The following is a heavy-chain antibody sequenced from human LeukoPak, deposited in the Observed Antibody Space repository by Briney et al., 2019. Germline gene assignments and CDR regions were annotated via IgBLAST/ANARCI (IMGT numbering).Heavy chain of an antibody. J-gene: IGHJ4*02. CDR2: IRWEGSNK. D-gene: IGHD1-26*01. V-gene: IGHV3-30*02. Sequence: GESLRLSCAGYGFTFSSYGMQWVRQAPGKGLEWVAFIRWEGSNKYYADCVKGRFTISRDNSKNTLYLQMNSLRAEDTAVYYCAKEYTGTFSPFPSYFDNWGQGTLVTVSS. CDR1: GFTFSSYG. CDR3: AKEYTGTFSPFPSYFDN.